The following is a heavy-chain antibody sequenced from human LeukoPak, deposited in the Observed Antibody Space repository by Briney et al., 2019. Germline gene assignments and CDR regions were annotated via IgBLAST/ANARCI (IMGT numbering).Heavy chain of an antibody. Sequence: GGSLRLSCAASGFTFSNAWMSWVRQAPGKGLEWVGRIKSKTDDGTTDYAAPVKGRFTISRDDSKNTLYLQMNSLKTDGTAVYYCVTDTKLDYFDYWGQGTPVTVSS. D-gene: IGHD2-8*01. CDR1: GFTFSNAW. CDR2: IKSKTDDGTT. CDR3: VTDTKLDYFDY. J-gene: IGHJ4*02. V-gene: IGHV3-15*01.